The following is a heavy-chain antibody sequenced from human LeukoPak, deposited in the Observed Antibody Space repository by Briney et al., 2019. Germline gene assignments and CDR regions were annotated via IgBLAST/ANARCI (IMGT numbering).Heavy chain of an antibody. CDR1: GLTFKNYG. CDR3: ATDRSLSYFDY. V-gene: IGHV3-33*01. CDR2: IYYDGRDK. J-gene: IGHJ4*02. Sequence: GTSLRLSCAASGLTFKNYGMHWVRQAPGKGLEGLSIIYYDGRDKYYADSVKGRFTVSRDNSKNTLYLQMNSLRDEDTAVYYCATDRSLSYFDYWGQGTLVTVSS.